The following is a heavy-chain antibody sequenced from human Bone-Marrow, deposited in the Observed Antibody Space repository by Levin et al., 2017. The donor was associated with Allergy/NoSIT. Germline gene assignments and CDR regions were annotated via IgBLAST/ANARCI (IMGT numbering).Heavy chain of an antibody. D-gene: IGHD3-3*01. CDR3: ARGDFGRKHIDF. CDR1: GFSLSNYY. V-gene: IGHV3-11*01. J-gene: IGHJ4*02. Sequence: GESLKISCAASGFSLSNYYMHWIRQAPGKGLEWVSYSSNGDDYDYYTDSVKGRFTISRDDAKKSLYLLMNSLRDGDTAIYYCARGDFGRKHIDFWGQGTLVTVSS. CDR2: SSNGDDYD.